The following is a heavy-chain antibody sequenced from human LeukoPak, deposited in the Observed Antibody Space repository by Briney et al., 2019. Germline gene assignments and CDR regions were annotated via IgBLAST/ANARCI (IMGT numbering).Heavy chain of an antibody. CDR3: AKDKGWLQWKHFDY. J-gene: IGHJ4*02. CDR1: GFTFDDYT. V-gene: IGHV3-43*01. Sequence: GGSLRLSCAASGFTFDDYTMHWVRQAPGKGLEWVSLISWDGGSTYYADSVKGRFTISRDNSKNSLYLQMNNLRTEDTALYYCAKDKGWLQWKHFDYWGQGTLVTVSS. CDR2: ISWDGGST. D-gene: IGHD5-24*01.